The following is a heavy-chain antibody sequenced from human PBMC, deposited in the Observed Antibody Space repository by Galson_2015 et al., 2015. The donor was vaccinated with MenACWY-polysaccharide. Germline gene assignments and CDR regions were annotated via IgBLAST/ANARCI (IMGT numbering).Heavy chain of an antibody. CDR3: AREALPVGNSVIVPSVFFDL. J-gene: IGHJ4*02. CDR2: VNGYSGHT. D-gene: IGHD2/OR15-2a*01. CDR1: GYNFENYG. Sequence: SVKVSCKASGYNFENYGISWVRRAPGQGLEWMGWVNGYSGHTNSAPKFRGRITVTRDTSSGTAYLELRSLTSDDTAVYYCAREALPVGNSVIVPSVFFDLWGQGTLVTVSS. V-gene: IGHV1-18*01.